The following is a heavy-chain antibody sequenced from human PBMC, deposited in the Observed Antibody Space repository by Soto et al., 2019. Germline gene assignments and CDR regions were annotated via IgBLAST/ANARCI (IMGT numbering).Heavy chain of an antibody. CDR1: GFTFSSYA. J-gene: IGHJ4*02. V-gene: IGHV3-23*01. CDR3: AKDLSRGYYDSSGYYPFDY. Sequence: GGSLRLSCAASGFTFSSYAMSWVRQAPGKGLEWVSAISGSGGSTHYADSVKGRFTISRDNSKNTLYLQMNSLRAEDTAVYYCAKDLSRGYYDSSGYYPFDYWGQGTLVTVSS. CDR2: ISGSGGST. D-gene: IGHD3-22*01.